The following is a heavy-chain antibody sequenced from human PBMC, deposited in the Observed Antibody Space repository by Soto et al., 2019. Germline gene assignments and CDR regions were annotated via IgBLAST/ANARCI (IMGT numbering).Heavy chain of an antibody. V-gene: IGHV1-18*04. Sequence: AASVKVSCKASGYTFTSYGISWVRQAPGQGLEWMGWISAYNGNTNYAQKLQGRVTMTTGTSTSTAYMELRSLRSDDTAVYYCARAVGCYSGCWFDPWGQGTLVTVSS. CDR1: GYTFTSYG. CDR3: ARAVGCYSGCWFDP. J-gene: IGHJ5*02. D-gene: IGHD2-15*01. CDR2: ISAYNGNT.